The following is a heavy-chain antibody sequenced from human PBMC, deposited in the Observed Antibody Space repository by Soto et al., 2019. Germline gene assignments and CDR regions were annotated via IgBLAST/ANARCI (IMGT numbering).Heavy chain of an antibody. Sequence: GGSLRLSCAASGFTFSDYYMSWIRQAPGKGLEWVSYISSSGSTIYYADSVKGRFTISRDNAKNSLYLQMNSLRAEDTAVYYCARGRLPDTLVVVAAALDYWGQGTLVTVSS. CDR3: ARGRLPDTLVVVAAALDY. CDR1: GFTFSDYY. CDR2: ISSSGSTI. D-gene: IGHD2-15*01. V-gene: IGHV3-11*01. J-gene: IGHJ4*02.